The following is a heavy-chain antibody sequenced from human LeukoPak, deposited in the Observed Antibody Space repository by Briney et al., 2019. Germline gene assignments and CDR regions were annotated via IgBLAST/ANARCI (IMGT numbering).Heavy chain of an antibody. D-gene: IGHD6-25*01. CDR1: GGSISSGGYH. V-gene: IGHV4-30-2*01. CDR3: ARVRGYRFDY. J-gene: IGHJ4*02. Sequence: SETLSLTWTVSGGSISSGGYHRSWIRQPPGKGLEWIGYIYHSGSTYYNPSLKSRVTISVDRSKNQFSLKLSSVTAADTAVYYCARVRGYRFDYWGQGTLVTVSS. CDR2: IYHSGST.